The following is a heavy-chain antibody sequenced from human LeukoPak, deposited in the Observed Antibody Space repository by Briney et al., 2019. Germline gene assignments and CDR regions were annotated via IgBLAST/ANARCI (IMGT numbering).Heavy chain of an antibody. J-gene: IGHJ4*02. CDR2: IIPIFGTA. D-gene: IGHD3-22*01. CDR1: GGTSSSYA. CDR3: ARAGYYDSSGYYYDVDY. Sequence: ASVKVSCKASGGTSSSYAISWVRQAPGQGLEWMGGIIPIFGTANYAQKFQGRVTITADESTSTAYMELSSLRSEDTAVYHCARAGYYDSSGYYYDVDYWGQGTLVTVSS. V-gene: IGHV1-69*13.